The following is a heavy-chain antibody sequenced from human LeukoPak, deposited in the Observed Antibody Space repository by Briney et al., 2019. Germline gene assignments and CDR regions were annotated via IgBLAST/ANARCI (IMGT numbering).Heavy chain of an antibody. V-gene: IGHV3-7*01. J-gene: IGHJ4*02. CDR3: ARDPKWLDY. Sequence: PGGSLRLSCAASGFTFSTFWMSWVRQAPGKGLEWVANIKQDESERYYVDSVKGRFTVSRDNAKNSLYLQMNSLRAEDTAVYYCARDPKWLDYWGQGTLVTVSS. CDR2: IKQDESER. CDR1: GFTFSTFW. D-gene: IGHD5-12*01.